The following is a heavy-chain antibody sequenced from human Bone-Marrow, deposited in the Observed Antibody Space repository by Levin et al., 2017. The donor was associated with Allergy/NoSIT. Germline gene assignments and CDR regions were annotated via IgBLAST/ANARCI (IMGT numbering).Heavy chain of an antibody. CDR2: ISGIGIST. J-gene: IGHJ4*02. CDR1: GFSFSEFA. Sequence: GGSLRLSCAATGFSFSEFAMSWVRQAPGMGLEWVSSISGIGISTLYAASVKGRFTISRDNDNNTLSLQMTSLRAEDTATYYCAKEFHDNWNFEGRSFDEWGKGALVSVSS. CDR3: AKEFHDNWNFEGRSFDE. V-gene: IGHV3-23*01. D-gene: IGHD1-1*01.